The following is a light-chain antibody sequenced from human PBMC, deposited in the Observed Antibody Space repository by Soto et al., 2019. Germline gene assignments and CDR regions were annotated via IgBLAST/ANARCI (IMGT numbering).Light chain of an antibody. V-gene: IGKV3-20*01. CDR2: GAS. Sequence: EVHFTQLPGTLSLSPGERVTLSYRGIQGGRNNYLAWYRQKPGQAPRLLIYGASNMATCIPDRFSGSGSGTDFTLTLSTLEPEDFAVYYCQQYGSSGTFGRRTKVDIK. J-gene: IGKJ4*02. CDR1: QGGRNNY. CDR3: QQYGSSGT.